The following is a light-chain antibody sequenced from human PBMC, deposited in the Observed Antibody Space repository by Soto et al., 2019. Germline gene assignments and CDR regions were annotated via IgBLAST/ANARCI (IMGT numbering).Light chain of an antibody. J-gene: IGLJ1*01. Sequence: QSALTQPASVSGSPGQSITISCTGTNSDVGGYNYVAWYQQHAGKAPKLMMYDVSNRPSGVSNRFSGSKSGNTASLTISGLQADDEADYYCSSYAGSSTVFGTGTKLTVL. V-gene: IGLV2-14*01. CDR3: SSYAGSSTV. CDR2: DVS. CDR1: NSDVGGYNY.